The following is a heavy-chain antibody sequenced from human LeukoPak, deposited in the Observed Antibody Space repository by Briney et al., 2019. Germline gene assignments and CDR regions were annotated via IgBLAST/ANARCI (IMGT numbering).Heavy chain of an antibody. D-gene: IGHD3-16*01. CDR3: ARHPTVGGDLDY. CDR2: IYYSGST. CDR1: GGSISSSSYY. V-gene: IGHV4-39*01. J-gene: IGHJ4*02. Sequence: PSETLSLTCTVSGGSISSSSYYWGWIRQPPGKGLEWIGSIYYSGSTYYNPSLKSRVTISVDTSKNQFSLKLSSVTAADTAVYYCARHPTVGGDLDYWGQGTLVTVSS.